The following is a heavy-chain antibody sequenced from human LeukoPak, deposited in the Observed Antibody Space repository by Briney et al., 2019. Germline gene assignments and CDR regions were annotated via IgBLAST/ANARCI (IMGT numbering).Heavy chain of an antibody. J-gene: IGHJ5*02. CDR3: AKMGDIVAVVDWFDP. V-gene: IGHV3-7*03. CDR2: IKQDGTEK. Sequence: GGSLRLSCAASGFTFSRYWMSWVRQTPGKGLEWVANIKQDGTEKYYVDSVKGRFTISRDNAKNLLYLQMNSLRAEDTAVYYCAKMGDIVAVVDWFDPWGQGTLVTVSS. CDR1: GFTFSRYW. D-gene: IGHD2-15*01.